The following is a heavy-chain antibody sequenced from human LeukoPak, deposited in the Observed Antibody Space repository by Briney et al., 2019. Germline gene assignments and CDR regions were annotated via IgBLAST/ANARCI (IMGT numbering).Heavy chain of an antibody. J-gene: IGHJ4*02. CDR2: IWYDGSNK. Sequence: GGSLSLSCAASGFTFSSYGMHWVRQAPGKGLEWVAVIWYDGSNKYYADSVKGRFTISRDNSKNTLYLQMNSLRAEDTAVYYCGREMATEADYFDYWGQGTLVTVSS. CDR1: GFTFSSYG. V-gene: IGHV3-33*01. D-gene: IGHD5-24*01. CDR3: GREMATEADYFDY.